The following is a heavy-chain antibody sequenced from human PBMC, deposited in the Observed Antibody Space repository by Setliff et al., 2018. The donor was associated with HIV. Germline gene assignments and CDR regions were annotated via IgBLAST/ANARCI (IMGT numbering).Heavy chain of an antibody. V-gene: IGHV1-69*05. D-gene: IGHD2-2*01. CDR1: GGTFSNYG. Sequence: GASVKVSCKASGGTFSNYGMSWVRQAPGQGLEWMGGIIPISGTANYAQKFQGRVTTTTDESTSTAYMELSGLRSEDTAVYYCARDFGGYCSSMSCPGLFDPWGQGTLVNVSS. CDR3: ARDFGGYCSSMSCPGLFDP. CDR2: IIPISGTA. J-gene: IGHJ5*02.